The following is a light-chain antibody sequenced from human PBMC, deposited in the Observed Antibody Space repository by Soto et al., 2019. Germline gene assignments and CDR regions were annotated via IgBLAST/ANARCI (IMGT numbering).Light chain of an antibody. CDR1: QSVTSTY. CDR2: GAS. V-gene: IGKV3-20*01. CDR3: HQYAASPAWT. Sequence: EIVLTQSPGTLSLSPGERATLSCRASQSVTSTYLAWYQQKPGQAPRPLIYGASSRATGIPDRFTGSGSGTDFTLTISRLEPEDFAVYYCHQYAASPAWTFGQGTKVDI. J-gene: IGKJ1*01.